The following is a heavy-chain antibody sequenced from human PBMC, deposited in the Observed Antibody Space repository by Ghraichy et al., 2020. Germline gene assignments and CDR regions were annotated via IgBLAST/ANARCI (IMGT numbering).Heavy chain of an antibody. V-gene: IGHV3-33*01. CDR2: IWYDGSNK. J-gene: IGHJ4*02. Sequence: GGSLRLSCAASGFTFSSYGMHWVRQAPGKGLEWVAVIWYDGSNKYYADSVKGRFTISRDNSKNTLYLQMNSLRAEDTAVYYCARTYSSSSGFDYWGQGTLVTVSS. CDR3: ARTYSSSSGFDY. D-gene: IGHD6-13*01. CDR1: GFTFSSYG.